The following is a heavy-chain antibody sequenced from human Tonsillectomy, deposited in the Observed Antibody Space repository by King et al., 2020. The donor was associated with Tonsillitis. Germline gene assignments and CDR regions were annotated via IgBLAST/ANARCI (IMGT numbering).Heavy chain of an antibody. V-gene: IGHV3-48*03. Sequence: VQLVESGGGLVQPGGSLRLSCAASGFTFSSYEMNWVRQAPGKGLEWVSYISSSGSTIYYADSVKGRFTISRDNAKNSLYLQMNSLRAEDTAVYYCARVLYGELGSYYFDYWGQGTLVTVSS. D-gene: IGHD1-26*01. CDR2: ISSSGSTI. CDR3: ARVLYGELGSYYFDY. CDR1: GFTFSSYE. J-gene: IGHJ4*02.